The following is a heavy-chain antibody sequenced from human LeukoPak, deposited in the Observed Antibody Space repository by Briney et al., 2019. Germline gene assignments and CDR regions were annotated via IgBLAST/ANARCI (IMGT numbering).Heavy chain of an antibody. J-gene: IGHJ3*02. CDR3: ARQEVGDAFDI. CDR2: IYTSGST. CDR1: GGSISSGSYY. V-gene: IGHV4-61*02. Sequence: SETLSLTCTVSGGSISSGSYYWSWIRQPAGKGLEWIGRIYTSGSTNYNPSLKSRVTISLDTSKNQFSLKLSSVTAADTAVYYCARQEVGDAFDIWGQGTMVTVSS.